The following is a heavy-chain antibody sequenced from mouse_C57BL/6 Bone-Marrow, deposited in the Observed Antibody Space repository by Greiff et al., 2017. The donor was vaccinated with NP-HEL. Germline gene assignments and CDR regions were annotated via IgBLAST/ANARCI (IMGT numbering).Heavy chain of an antibody. Sequence: EVKVVESGGGLVQPGGSLKLSCAASGFTFSDYGMAWVRQAPRKGPEWVAFISNLAYSIYYADTVTGRFTLSRENAENSQCLEMSSLRSEDTAMYYCARRGYGNAMDYWGQGTSVTVSS. CDR3: ARRGYGNAMDY. V-gene: IGHV5-15*01. J-gene: IGHJ4*01. D-gene: IGHD1-1*01. CDR1: GFTFSDYG. CDR2: ISNLAYSI.